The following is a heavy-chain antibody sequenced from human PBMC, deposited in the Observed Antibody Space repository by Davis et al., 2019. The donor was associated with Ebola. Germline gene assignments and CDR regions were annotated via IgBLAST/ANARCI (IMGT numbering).Heavy chain of an antibody. CDR3: AREKLGTVDY. CDR2: ISPYNGNT. CDR1: GYTFTTYT. D-gene: IGHD7-27*01. J-gene: IGHJ4*02. Sequence: ASVKVSCKASGYTFTTYTFTWVRQAPGQGLEWMGWISPYNGNTKYAQRLQGRLTMTTDISTSTAYMELRSLRSDDTAVYYCAREKLGTVDYWGQGTLVTVSS. V-gene: IGHV1-18*04.